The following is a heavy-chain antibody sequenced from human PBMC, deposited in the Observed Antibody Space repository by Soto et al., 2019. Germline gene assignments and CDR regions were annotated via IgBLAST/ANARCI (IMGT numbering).Heavy chain of an antibody. V-gene: IGHV1-69*13. CDR3: ARVPKKYCSGGSCYSHAFDI. CDR1: GGTFSSYA. D-gene: IGHD2-15*01. CDR2: IIPIFGTA. J-gene: IGHJ3*02. Sequence: ASVKVSCKASGGTFSSYAISWVRQAPGQGLEWMGGIIPIFGTANYAQKFQGRVTITADESTSTAYMELSSLRSEDTAVYYCARVPKKYCSGGSCYSHAFDIWGQGTMVTVSS.